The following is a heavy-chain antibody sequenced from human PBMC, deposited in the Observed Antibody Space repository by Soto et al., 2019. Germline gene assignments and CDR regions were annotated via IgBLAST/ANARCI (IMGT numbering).Heavy chain of an antibody. V-gene: IGHV3-30*03. CDR1: GFTFSNYG. D-gene: IGHD3-22*01. CDR2: ISFEGIIQ. CDR3: ARAYYDSSGYSAFDI. Sequence: GGSLRLSCAASGFTFSNYGMQWVRQAPGKGLEWVAVISFEGIIQLYADSVKVRFTITRDNSENTVFLQMNSLKIEDTGVYYCARAYYDSSGYSAFDIWGQGTMVTVSS. J-gene: IGHJ3*02.